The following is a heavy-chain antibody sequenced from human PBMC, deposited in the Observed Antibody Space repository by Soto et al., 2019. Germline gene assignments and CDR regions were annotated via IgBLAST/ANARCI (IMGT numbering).Heavy chain of an antibody. V-gene: IGHV3-23*01. Sequence: GGSMRLSWAAAGVSFDKHAMSWIRQAPGKGLEWVSSISGSGGNTYYADSVKGRFTISRDNSKNILYLQMTSLRAEDTALYYCAKLGMTTINRDYWVQGTQVTVSS. D-gene: IGHD5-12*01. CDR2: ISGSGGNT. J-gene: IGHJ4*02. CDR1: GVSFDKHA. CDR3: AKLGMTTINRDY.